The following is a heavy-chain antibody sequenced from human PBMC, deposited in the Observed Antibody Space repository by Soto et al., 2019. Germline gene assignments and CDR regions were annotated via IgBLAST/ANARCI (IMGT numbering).Heavy chain of an antibody. CDR2: ISSSISTI. J-gene: IGHJ4*02. CDR3: AKLTYYDYVWGSYRWGALDGYFHY. D-gene: IGHD3-16*02. V-gene: IGHV3-48*02. CDR1: GFTFSSYS. Sequence: GGSLRLSCAASGFTFSSYSMNWVRQAPGKGLEWVSYISSSISTIYYADSVKGRFTISRDNAKNSLYLQMNSLRDEDTAVYYCAKLTYYDYVWGSYRWGALDGYFHYWGKGTPVTVSS.